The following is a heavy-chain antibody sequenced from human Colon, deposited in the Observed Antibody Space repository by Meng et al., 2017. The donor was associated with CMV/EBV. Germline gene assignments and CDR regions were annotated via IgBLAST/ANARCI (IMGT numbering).Heavy chain of an antibody. J-gene: IGHJ6*02. Sequence: GESLKISCVGSGFTFSNYAMSWVRQAPGKGLEWASIIYSGGSSTHYADSVKGRFTISRDNSKNMLYLQMNSLRAEDTAVYFCTRKEPAKGSDVWGQGTTVTVSS. V-gene: IGHV3-23*03. CDR1: GFTFSNYA. CDR2: IYSGGSST. D-gene: IGHD1-14*01. CDR3: TRKEPAKGSDV.